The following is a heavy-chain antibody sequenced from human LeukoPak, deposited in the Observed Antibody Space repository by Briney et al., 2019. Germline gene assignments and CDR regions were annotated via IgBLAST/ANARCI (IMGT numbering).Heavy chain of an antibody. CDR2: ISWNSGSI. V-gene: IGHV3-9*01. CDR1: GFTFDDYA. CDR3: AKGGLAGAGRWNPFYL. J-gene: IGHJ4*02. Sequence: GRSLRLSCAASGFTFDDYAMHWVRQAPGKGLEWVSGISWNSGSIGYADSVKDRFTISRDNAKNSLYLQMNSLRAEDTALYYCAKGGLAGAGRWNPFYLWGQGTLVTVSS. D-gene: IGHD1-1*01.